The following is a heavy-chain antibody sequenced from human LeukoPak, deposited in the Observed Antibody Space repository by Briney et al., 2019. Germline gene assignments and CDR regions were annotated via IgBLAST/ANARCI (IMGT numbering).Heavy chain of an antibody. Sequence: GGSLRLSCAASGFTFSSYNINWVRQAPGKGLEWVSFISSSSNYIYYAGSVKGRITISRDNARNSLFLQMNSLRAEDTAVYYCARLSLHGYYFDYWGQGTLVTVSS. CDR3: ARLSLHGYYFDY. V-gene: IGHV3-21*01. J-gene: IGHJ4*02. CDR2: ISSSSNYI. CDR1: GFTFSSYN.